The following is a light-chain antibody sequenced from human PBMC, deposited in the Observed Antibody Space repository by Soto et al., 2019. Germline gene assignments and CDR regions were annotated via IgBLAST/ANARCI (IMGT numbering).Light chain of an antibody. CDR3: CSYTSTDSPVV. CDR1: SSDVGGFNY. J-gene: IGLJ1*01. V-gene: IGLV2-14*01. CDR2: DVS. Sequence: QSPPTQPASVSGSPGQSITISCTGTSSDVGGFNYVSWYQQHSGKAPKVMIYDVSDLPSGVSNRFSGSKSGNTSSLTISGLQAEDEADYYCCSYTSTDSPVVFGSGTKVTVL.